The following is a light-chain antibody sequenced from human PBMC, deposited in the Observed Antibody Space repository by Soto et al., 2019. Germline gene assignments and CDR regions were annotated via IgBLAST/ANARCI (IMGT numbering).Light chain of an antibody. V-gene: IGKV3-20*01. Sequence: EIVLTQSPGTLSVSPGERVTLACRASQSVSSRLFAWYQQKPGQTPRLLIYGASHRATGIPDRFSGSGSGTDYTLTITRVEPEDTAVYYCQQYGSSPLTFGQGTRLQIQ. CDR2: GAS. J-gene: IGKJ5*01. CDR1: QSVSSRL. CDR3: QQYGSSPLT.